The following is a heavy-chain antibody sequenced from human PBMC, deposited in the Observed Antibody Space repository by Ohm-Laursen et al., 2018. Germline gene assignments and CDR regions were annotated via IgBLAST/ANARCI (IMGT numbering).Heavy chain of an antibody. D-gene: IGHD6-19*01. Sequence: SLRLSCAASGFTFDDYAMHWVRQAPGKGLEWVSGISWTGGNIGYADSVKGRFTISRDNAKNSLYLQMNSLRPEDTALYYCAATSGKYSSDWYGMDYWGQGTLVTVSS. CDR3: AATSGKYSSDWYGMDY. CDR2: ISWTGGNI. J-gene: IGHJ4*02. CDR1: GFTFDDYA. V-gene: IGHV3-9*01.